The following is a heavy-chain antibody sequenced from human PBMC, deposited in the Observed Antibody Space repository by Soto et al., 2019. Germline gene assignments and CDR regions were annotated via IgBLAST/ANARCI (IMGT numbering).Heavy chain of an antibody. V-gene: IGHV4-39*07. CDR2: TYYRRNT. D-gene: IGHD6-13*01. Sequence: SETLSLTCSVSGGSIDSSDFYWVWIRQPPGEGLEWIGSTYYRRNTYYNSSLRSRVTLSVDTSKNQFSLRLSSLRSEDTAVYYCARVVAAAGIGGYFDYWGQGTLVTVSS. CDR1: GGSIDSSDFY. J-gene: IGHJ4*02. CDR3: ARVVAAAGIGGYFDY.